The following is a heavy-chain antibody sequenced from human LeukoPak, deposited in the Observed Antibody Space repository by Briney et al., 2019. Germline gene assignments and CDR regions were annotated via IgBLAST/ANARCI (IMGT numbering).Heavy chain of an antibody. Sequence: GGSLRLSCAASGFTFSSNAMHWVRQAPGKGLEWVSAISGSGGSTYYADSVKGRFTISRDNSKNTLYLQMNSLRAEDTAVYYCAKGSFDSQDYWGQGTLVTVSS. J-gene: IGHJ4*02. CDR1: GFTFSSNA. CDR3: AKGSFDSQDY. V-gene: IGHV3-23*01. CDR2: ISGSGGST. D-gene: IGHD3-22*01.